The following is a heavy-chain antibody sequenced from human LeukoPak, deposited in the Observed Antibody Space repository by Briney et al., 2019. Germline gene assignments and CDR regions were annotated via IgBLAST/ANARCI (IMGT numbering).Heavy chain of an antibody. D-gene: IGHD3-9*01. CDR2: IYTTGST. CDR1: GGYISDYY. Sequence: SETLSLTCTVSGGYISDYYWSWIRQPAGKGLEWIGRIYTTGSTDYNPSLKSRVTMSVDTSKNHFSLKLSSVPAADTAVYYCAKGRKDFDTNLGPFDSWGQGILVTVSS. V-gene: IGHV4-4*07. CDR3: AKGRKDFDTNLGPFDS. J-gene: IGHJ4*02.